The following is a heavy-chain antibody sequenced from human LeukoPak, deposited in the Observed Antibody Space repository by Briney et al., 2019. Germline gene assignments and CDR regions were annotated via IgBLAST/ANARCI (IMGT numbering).Heavy chain of an antibody. CDR1: GGSISSYY. CDR3: ARVRTLAYYYGSGSSNYFDY. Sequence: ASETLSLTCTVSGGSISSYYWSWIRQPPGKGLEWIGYIYYSGSTNYNPSLKSRVTISVDTSKNQFSLKLSSVTAADTAVYYCARVRTLAYYYGSGSSNYFDYWGQGTLVTVSS. CDR2: IYYSGST. V-gene: IGHV4-59*12. D-gene: IGHD3-10*01. J-gene: IGHJ4*02.